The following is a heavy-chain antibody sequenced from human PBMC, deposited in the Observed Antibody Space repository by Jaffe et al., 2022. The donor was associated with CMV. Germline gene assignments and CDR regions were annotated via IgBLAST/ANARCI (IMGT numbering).Heavy chain of an antibody. CDR1: GFTFGDYA. CDR3: TRDIPFYDYFDY. D-gene: IGHD5-12*01. Sequence: EVQLVESGGGLVKPGRSLRLSCTASGFTFGDYAMSWFRQAPGKGLEWVGFIRSKAYGGTTEYAASVKGRFTISRDDSKSIAYLQMNSLKTEDTAVYYCTRDIPFYDYFDYWGQGTLVTVSS. J-gene: IGHJ4*02. V-gene: IGHV3-49*05. CDR2: IRSKAYGGTT.